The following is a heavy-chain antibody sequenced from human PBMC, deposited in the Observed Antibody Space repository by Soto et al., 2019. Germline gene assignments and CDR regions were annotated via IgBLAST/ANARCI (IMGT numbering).Heavy chain of an antibody. CDR1: GYTFTSYG. CDR3: ARALPGGVFLVGVAAKFGLVPCFAP. D-gene: IGHD2-15*01. J-gene: IGHJ5*02. V-gene: IGHV1-18*01. Sequence: ASVKVSCKASGYTFTSYGISWVRQAPGQGLEWMGWISAYNGNTNYAQKPQGRVTMTTDTSTSTAYMELRSLRSDDTAVYYCARALPGGVFLVGVAAKFGLVPCFAPWAKGTWVPVSS. CDR2: ISAYNGNT.